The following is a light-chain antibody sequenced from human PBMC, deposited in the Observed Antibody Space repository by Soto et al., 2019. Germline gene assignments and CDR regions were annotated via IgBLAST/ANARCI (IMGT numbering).Light chain of an antibody. J-gene: IGKJ5*01. CDR2: GTS. V-gene: IGKV3-20*01. Sequence: EIVLSQSPGILSLSPGEGATLSCRASQSLSNFFLAWYQQKPGQAPRLLIYGTSIRATGIPDRFSGSGSETDFTLTVNRLEPEDFAVYDCQQYESSPITFGQGTRLEIK. CDR3: QQYESSPIT. CDR1: QSLSNFF.